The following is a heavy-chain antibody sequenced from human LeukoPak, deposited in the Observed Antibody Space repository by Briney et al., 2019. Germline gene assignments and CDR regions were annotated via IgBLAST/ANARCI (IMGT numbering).Heavy chain of an antibody. D-gene: IGHD1-26*01. CDR3: ARDGGGWFDP. CDR1: GFTFSSYS. V-gene: IGHV3-48*01. CDR2: ISISSSTI. J-gene: IGHJ5*02. Sequence: GGSLRLSCAASGFTFSSYSMNWVRQAPGNGLEWVSYISISSSTIYYADSVKGRFTISRDNAKNSLYLQMNSLRAEDTAVYYCARDGGGWFDPWGQGTLVTVSS.